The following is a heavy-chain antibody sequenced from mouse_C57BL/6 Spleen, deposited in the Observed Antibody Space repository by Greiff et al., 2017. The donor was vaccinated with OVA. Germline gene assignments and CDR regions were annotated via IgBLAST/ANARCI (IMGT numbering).Heavy chain of an antibody. Sequence: VQLKESGGDLVKPGGSLKLSCAASGFTFSSYGLSWVRQTPDKRLEWVATISSGGSYTYYPDSVKGRFTISRDNAKNTLYLQMSSLKSEDTAMYYCARHGPGYFDYWGQGTTLTVSS. CDR2: ISSGGSYT. CDR3: ARHGPGYFDY. CDR1: GFTFSSYG. V-gene: IGHV5-6*01. J-gene: IGHJ2*01.